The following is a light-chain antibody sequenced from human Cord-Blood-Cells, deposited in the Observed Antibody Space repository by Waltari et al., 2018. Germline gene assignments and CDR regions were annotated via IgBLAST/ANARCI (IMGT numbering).Light chain of an antibody. CDR1: QSISSY. CDR3: HQSYSTAPP. CDR2: AAS. J-gene: IGKJ3*01. Sequence: DIQMTQSPSSLSASVGDRVTITCRASQSISSYLNWYQQKPGKAPKLLIYAASSWQSGVPSRFSGSGSGTDFTLTISTLQAEGFATYYCHQSYSTAPPVGPGTEVDIQ. V-gene: IGKV1-39*01.